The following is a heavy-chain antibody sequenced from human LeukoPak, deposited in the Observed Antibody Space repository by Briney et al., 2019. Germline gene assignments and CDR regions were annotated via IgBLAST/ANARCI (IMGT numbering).Heavy chain of an antibody. CDR3: ARQTGSGLFILP. CDR2: ITSGSSYR. V-gene: IGHV3-21*01. D-gene: IGHD3/OR15-3a*01. J-gene: IGHJ4*02. CDR1: GFTFDDYA. Sequence: GSLRLSCAASGFTFDDYAMHWVRQAPGKGLEWVSSITSGSSYRFYADSVKGRFTISRDNAKNSLYLQMNSLRAEDTAVYYCARQTGSGLFILPGGQGTLVTVSS.